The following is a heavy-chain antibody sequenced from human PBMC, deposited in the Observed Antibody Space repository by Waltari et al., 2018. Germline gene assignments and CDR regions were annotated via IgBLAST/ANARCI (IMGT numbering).Heavy chain of an antibody. Sequence: EVQLLESGGGSVQPGGSLRLSCVASGFPFRSRSMSWVRQAPGKGLAWVSAISDSGDSHYYSDSVKGRFTISRDTSKNTLYLQMSSLRADDTAVYYCAKQRGTCYLCGGIEIWGQGTMVTVSS. CDR2: ISDSGDSH. CDR3: AKQRGTCYLCGGIEI. D-gene: IGHD2-21*01. V-gene: IGHV3-23*01. CDR1: GFPFRSRS. J-gene: IGHJ3*02.